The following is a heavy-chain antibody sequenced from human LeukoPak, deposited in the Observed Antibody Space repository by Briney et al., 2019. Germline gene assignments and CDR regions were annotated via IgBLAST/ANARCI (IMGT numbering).Heavy chain of an antibody. J-gene: IGHJ4*02. CDR2: ISAYNGNT. V-gene: IGHV1-18*01. CDR3: ARGSGYNNFDY. CDR1: GYTFTSYG. Sequence: ASVKVSRKASGYTFTSYGISWVRQAPGQGLEWMGWISAYNGNTNYAQKLQGRVTMTTDTSTSTAYMELSSLRSEDTVVYYCARGSGYNNFDYWGQGTLVTVSS. D-gene: IGHD5-12*01.